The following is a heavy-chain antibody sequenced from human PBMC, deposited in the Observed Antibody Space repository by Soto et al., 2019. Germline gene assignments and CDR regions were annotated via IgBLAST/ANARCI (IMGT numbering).Heavy chain of an antibody. V-gene: IGHV3-30*18. J-gene: IGHJ2*01. Sequence: QVQLVESGGGVVQPGRSLRLSCAASGFTFSSYGMHWVRQAPGKGLEWVAVISYDGSNKYYADSVKGRFTISRDNSKNTLYLQMNSLRAEDTGVYYCAKDRPHFDLWGRGTLVTVSS. CDR2: ISYDGSNK. CDR3: AKDRPHFDL. CDR1: GFTFSSYG.